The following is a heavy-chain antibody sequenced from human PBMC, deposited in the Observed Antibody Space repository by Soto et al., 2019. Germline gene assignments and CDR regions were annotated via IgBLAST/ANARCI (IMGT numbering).Heavy chain of an antibody. CDR1: GGSISSSSYY. D-gene: IGHD6-13*01. Sequence: PSETLSLTCTVSGGSISSSSYYWGWIRQPPGKGLEWIGSIYYSGSTYYNPSLKSRVTISVDTSKNQFSLKLSSVTAADTAVYYCARGPGSRWYYVHYFDYWGQGTLVTVSS. CDR2: IYYSGST. V-gene: IGHV4-39*01. J-gene: IGHJ4*02. CDR3: ARGPGSRWYYVHYFDY.